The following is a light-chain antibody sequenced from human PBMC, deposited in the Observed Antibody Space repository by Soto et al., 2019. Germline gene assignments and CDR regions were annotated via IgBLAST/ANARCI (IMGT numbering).Light chain of an antibody. CDR3: SSYTSGSTIV. J-gene: IGLJ2*01. Sequence: QSALTQPASVSGSPGQSVTISCIGTSSDVGTYNYVSWYQQHPGKAPKLMIYEVGNRPSGVSTRFSGSKSGNTASLTISGLQTEDEADYYCSSYTSGSTIVFGGGTKLTVL. CDR2: EVG. CDR1: SSDVGTYNY. V-gene: IGLV2-14*01.